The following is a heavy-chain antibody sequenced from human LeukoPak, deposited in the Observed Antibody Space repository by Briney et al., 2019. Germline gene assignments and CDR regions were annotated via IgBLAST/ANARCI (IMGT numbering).Heavy chain of an antibody. V-gene: IGHV3-11*04. CDR2: ISSSGSTI. D-gene: IGHD3-22*01. CDR1: GFTFSDYY. CDR3: ASPYDSSGYYDDAFDI. Sequence: GGSLRLSCAASGFTFSDYYMSWIRQAPGKGLEWVSYISSSGSTIYYADSVKGRFTISRDNSKNTLYLQMNSLRAEDTAVYYCASPYDSSGYYDDAFDIWGQGTMVTVSS. J-gene: IGHJ3*02.